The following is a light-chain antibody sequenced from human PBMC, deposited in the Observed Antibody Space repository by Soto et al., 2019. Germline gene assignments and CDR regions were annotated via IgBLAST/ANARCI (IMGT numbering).Light chain of an antibody. CDR1: QGIYNY. Sequence: DIQLTQSPSFLSASVGDRVTITCRASQGIYNYLAWYQQKPGQAPKLLIYGASTLQSGVPSRFSGSGFGTEFTLTTSSLQPADCATYYCQQLDSYPQTFGPWTKLAIK. CDR3: QQLDSYPQT. CDR2: GAS. V-gene: IGKV1-9*01. J-gene: IGKJ2*01.